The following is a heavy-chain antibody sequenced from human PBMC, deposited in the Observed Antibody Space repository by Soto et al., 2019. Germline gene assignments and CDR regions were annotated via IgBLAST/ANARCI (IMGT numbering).Heavy chain of an antibody. D-gene: IGHD4-17*01. CDR2: IYYSGST. CDR3: ARLIISYGDAVTNWFDP. J-gene: IGHJ5*02. Sequence: SLPIPLTWTVSYGKIIGRGYYCIFIRKHPGKGLEWIGYIYYSGSTYYNPSLKSRVTISVDTSKNQFSLKLSSVTAADTAVYYCARLIISYGDAVTNWFDPWGQGTLVTVSS. V-gene: IGHV4-31*02. CDR1: YGKIIGRGYY.